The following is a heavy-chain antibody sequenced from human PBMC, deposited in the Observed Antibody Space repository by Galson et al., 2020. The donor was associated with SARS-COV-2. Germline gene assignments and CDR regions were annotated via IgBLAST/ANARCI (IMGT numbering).Heavy chain of an antibody. Sequence: GGSLRLSCAASGFTFSSYWMHWVRQAPGKGLVWVSRINSDGSSTNYADSVKGRFTISRDNAKNTLYLQMNSLRAEDTAVYYCARGGSSYYYYSGTYYSGVDYWGQGTLVTVSS. CDR2: INSDGSST. V-gene: IGHV3-74*01. CDR3: ARGGSSYYYYSGTYYSGVDY. D-gene: IGHD3-10*01. J-gene: IGHJ4*02. CDR1: GFTFSSYW.